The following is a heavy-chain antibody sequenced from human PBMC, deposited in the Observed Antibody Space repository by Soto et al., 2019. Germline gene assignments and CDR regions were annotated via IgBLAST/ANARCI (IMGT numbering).Heavy chain of an antibody. CDR3: ARHISGSYNYYGMDV. CDR1: GYSFTSYW. J-gene: IGHJ6*02. Sequence: LKISCKGSGYSFTSYWISWVRQMPGKGLEWMGRIDPSDSYTNYSPSFQGHVTISADKSISTAYLQWSSLKASDTAMYYCARHISGSYNYYGMDVWGQGTTVTV. D-gene: IGHD1-26*01. CDR2: IDPSDSYT. V-gene: IGHV5-10-1*01.